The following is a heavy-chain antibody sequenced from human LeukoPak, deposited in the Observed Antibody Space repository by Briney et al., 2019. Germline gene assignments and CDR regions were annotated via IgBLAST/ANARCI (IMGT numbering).Heavy chain of an antibody. J-gene: IGHJ5*02. V-gene: IGHV1-2*02. D-gene: IGHD3-3*01. CDR2: INPNSGGT. Sequence: ASVKVSCKASGYTFTGYYMHWVRQAPGQGLEWMGWINPNSGGTNYAQKFQGRVTMTRDTSISTAYMELSRLRSDDTAVYYCARVFCPLTLNWSAPGGREPRVPVP. CDR1: GYTFTGYY. CDR3: ARVFCPLTLNWSAP.